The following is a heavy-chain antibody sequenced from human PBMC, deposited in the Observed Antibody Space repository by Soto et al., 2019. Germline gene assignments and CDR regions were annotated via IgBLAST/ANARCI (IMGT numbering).Heavy chain of an antibody. V-gene: IGHV1-69*13. D-gene: IGHD1-1*01. CDR1: GGTFSSYA. J-gene: IGHJ6*02. CDR2: IIPIFGTA. CDR3: ARERRRYYGMDV. Sequence: SVKVSCKASGGTFSSYAISWVRQAPGQGLEWMGGIIPIFGTANYAQKFQGRVTITADESTSTAYMELSSLRSEDTAVYYCARERRRYYGMDVWGQGTTVTVSS.